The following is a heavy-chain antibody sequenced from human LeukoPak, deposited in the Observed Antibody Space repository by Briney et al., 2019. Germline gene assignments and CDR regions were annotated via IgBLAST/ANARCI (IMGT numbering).Heavy chain of an antibody. CDR3: LGYCSGGSCYH. CDR2: IYYSGST. J-gene: IGHJ4*02. CDR1: GGSISSSSYY. D-gene: IGHD2-15*01. V-gene: IGHV4-39*01. Sequence: SETLSLTCTVSGGSISSSSYYWGWIRQPPGKGLEWIGSIYYSGSTYYNPSLKSRVTISVDTSNNQFSLKLSSVTAADTAVYYALGYCSGGSCYHWGQGTLVTVSS.